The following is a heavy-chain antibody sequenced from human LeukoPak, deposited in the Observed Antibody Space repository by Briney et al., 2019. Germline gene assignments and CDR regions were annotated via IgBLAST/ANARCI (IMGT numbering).Heavy chain of an antibody. V-gene: IGHV3-21*01. CDR1: GFTFSSYS. D-gene: IGHD6-13*01. CDR2: ISSSSSYI. CDR3: ARPKTTRIAAAEGFDY. Sequence: GGSLRLSCAASGFTFSSYSMNWVRQAPGKGLKWVSSISSSSSYIYYADSVKGRFTISRDNAKNSLYLQMNSLRAEDTAVYYCARPKTTRIAAAEGFDYWGQGTLVTVSS. J-gene: IGHJ4*02.